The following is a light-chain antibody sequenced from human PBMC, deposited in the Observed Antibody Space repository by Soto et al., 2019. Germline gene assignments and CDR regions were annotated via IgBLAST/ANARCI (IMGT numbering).Light chain of an antibody. V-gene: IGKV1-5*01. CDR3: QHYNSDPWT. J-gene: IGKJ1*01. Sequence: DIEMTQSPSTLSASVGDRVTITCRASQTIRRWLAWYQQRPGKAPKVLIYDASTLESGVPARFSGSGSETQFSRTISSLQPEDSATYYCQHYNSDPWTFGQGTKVDIK. CDR2: DAS. CDR1: QTIRRW.